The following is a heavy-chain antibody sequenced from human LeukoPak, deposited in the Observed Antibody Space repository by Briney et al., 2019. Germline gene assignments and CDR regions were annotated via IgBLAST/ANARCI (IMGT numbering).Heavy chain of an antibody. Sequence: SETLSLTCTVSGGSISSSSYYWGWIRQPPGKGLEWIGSIYYSGSTYYYPSLKSRVTISVDTSKNQFSLKLSSVTAADTAVYYCARKTGYSGYDIFDYWGQGTLVTVSS. CDR1: GGSISSSSYY. CDR2: IYYSGST. J-gene: IGHJ4*02. V-gene: IGHV4-39*01. CDR3: ARKTGYSGYDIFDY. D-gene: IGHD5-12*01.